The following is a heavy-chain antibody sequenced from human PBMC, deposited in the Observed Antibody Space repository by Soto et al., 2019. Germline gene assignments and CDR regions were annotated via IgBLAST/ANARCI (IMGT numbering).Heavy chain of an antibody. J-gene: IGHJ2*01. V-gene: IGHV1-69*08. CDR1: GGTFGIYT. CDR2: IIPILDIA. Sequence: QVQLVQSGAEVKKPGSSVKVSCKASGGTFGIYTLSWVRQAPGQGLEWMGRIIPILDIANYAQKFQGRVTITADKSTSTAYMELIGLRSEDTAVYYCARDRSLRGVTEGWYFDLWGRGTLVTVSS. CDR3: ARDRSLRGVTEGWYFDL. D-gene: IGHD2-8*02.